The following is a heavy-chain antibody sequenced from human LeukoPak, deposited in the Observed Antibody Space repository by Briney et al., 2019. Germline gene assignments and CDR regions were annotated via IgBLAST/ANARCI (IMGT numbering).Heavy chain of an antibody. CDR1: GGTFSSYA. CDR3: ASRMDKGRGYSYGVDY. V-gene: IGHV1-69*06. J-gene: IGHJ4*02. D-gene: IGHD5-18*01. CDR2: IIPIFGTA. Sequence: SVKVSCKASGGTFSSYAISWVRQATGQGLEWMGGIIPIFGTANYAQKFQGRVTITADKSTSTAYMELSSLRSEDTAVYYCASRMDKGRGYSYGVDYWGQGTLVTVSS.